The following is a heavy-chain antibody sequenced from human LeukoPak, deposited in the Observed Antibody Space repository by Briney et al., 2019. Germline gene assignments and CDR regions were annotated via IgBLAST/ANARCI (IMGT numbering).Heavy chain of an antibody. Sequence: PGRSLRLSCAASGFTFSSYGMHWVRQAPGEGLEWVAVISYDGTNKYYADSVKGRFTISRDNSKNTLSLQMNSLRPEDTAVYYCAKLPTAGSSGAFDIWGQGTMVTVSS. CDR2: ISYDGTNK. V-gene: IGHV3-30*18. CDR3: AKLPTAGSSGAFDI. D-gene: IGHD3-10*01. CDR1: GFTFSSYG. J-gene: IGHJ3*02.